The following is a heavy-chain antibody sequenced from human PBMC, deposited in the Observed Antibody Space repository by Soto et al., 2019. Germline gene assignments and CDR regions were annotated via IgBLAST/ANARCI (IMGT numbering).Heavy chain of an antibody. CDR2: IGGSGGST. CDR3: AKTSEEGPFDWLLASNFDY. CDR1: GFTFSNYA. D-gene: IGHD3-9*01. J-gene: IGHJ4*01. Sequence: EVQLLESGGGLVQPGGSLRLSCAASGFTFSNYAMSWVRQAPGKGLEWVSAIGGSGGSTYYADSVKVRVNIPRYNSKNTLYLLMNILRAEDTAVYYCAKTSEEGPFDWLLASNFDYWGQRNLVTVSS. V-gene: IGHV3-23*01.